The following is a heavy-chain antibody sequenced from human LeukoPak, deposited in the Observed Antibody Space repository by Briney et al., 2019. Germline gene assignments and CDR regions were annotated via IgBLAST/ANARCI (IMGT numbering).Heavy chain of an antibody. CDR3: AKGGYGYSSSWDFDY. CDR1: GFTFSSYA. Sequence: PGGSLRLSCVASGFTFSSYAMSWVRQAPGKGLEWVSAISGSGGSTYYADSVKGRFTISRDNSKNTLYLQMNSLRAEDTAVYYCAKGGYGYSSSWDFDYWGQGTLVTVSS. J-gene: IGHJ4*02. CDR2: ISGSGGST. D-gene: IGHD6-13*01. V-gene: IGHV3-23*01.